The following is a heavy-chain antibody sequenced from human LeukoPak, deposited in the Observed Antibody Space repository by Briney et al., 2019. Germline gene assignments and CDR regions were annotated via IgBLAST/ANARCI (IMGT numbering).Heavy chain of an antibody. Sequence: GGSLRLSCAASGFPFSTYPMHWVRQAPGKGLEWVAVISSDGNKKYYADSVKGRFTISRDSSKNTLYLQMNSLRVEDTAVYYCARGRPHGNDYWGQGTLVTVSS. D-gene: IGHD4-23*01. V-gene: IGHV3-30*04. CDR2: ISSDGNKK. CDR1: GFPFSTYP. CDR3: ARGRPHGNDY. J-gene: IGHJ4*02.